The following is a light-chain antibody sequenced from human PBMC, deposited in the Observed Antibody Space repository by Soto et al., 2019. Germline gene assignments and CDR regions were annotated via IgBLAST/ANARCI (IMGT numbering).Light chain of an antibody. CDR2: DVS. CDR3: CSYAGSPYV. V-gene: IGLV2-11*01. J-gene: IGLJ1*01. CDR1: SSDVGGYNY. Sequence: QSVLTQPRSVSGSPGESVTISCTGTSSDVGGYNYVSWYQQHPGKAPKLMIYDVSKRPSGVPDRFSGSKSGNTASLTISGLQAEDEADYYCCSYAGSPYVFGTGTKVPVL.